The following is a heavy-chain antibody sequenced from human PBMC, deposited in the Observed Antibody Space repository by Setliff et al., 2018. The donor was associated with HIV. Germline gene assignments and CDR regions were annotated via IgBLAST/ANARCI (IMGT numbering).Heavy chain of an antibody. Sequence: SETLSLTCTVSGGSISSSSYYWGWIRQPPGKGLEWIGSIYYSGSTCYNPSLKSRVTISVDTSKNQFSLKLSSVTAADTAVYYCARHYVPAAMIRSWFDPWGQGTLVTVSS. V-gene: IGHV4-39*01. D-gene: IGHD2-2*01. CDR1: GGSISSSSYY. CDR3: ARHYVPAAMIRSWFDP. CDR2: IYYSGST. J-gene: IGHJ5*02.